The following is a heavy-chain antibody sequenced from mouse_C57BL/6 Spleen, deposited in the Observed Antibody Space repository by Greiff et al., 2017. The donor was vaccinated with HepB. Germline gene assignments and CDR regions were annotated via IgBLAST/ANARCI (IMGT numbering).Heavy chain of an antibody. CDR2: FYPGSGSI. V-gene: IGHV1-62-2*01. CDR1: GYTFTEYT. J-gene: IGHJ1*03. Sequence: VQLQESGAELVKPGASVKLSCKASGYTFTEYTIHWVKQRSGQGLEWIGWFYPGSGSIKYNEKFKDKATLTADKSSSTVYMELSRLTSEDSAVYFCARHEGLDYYGSRGYFDVWGTGTTVTVSS. D-gene: IGHD1-1*01. CDR3: ARHEGLDYYGSRGYFDV.